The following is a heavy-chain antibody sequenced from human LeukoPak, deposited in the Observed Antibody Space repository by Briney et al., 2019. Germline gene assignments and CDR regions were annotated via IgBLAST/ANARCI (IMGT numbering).Heavy chain of an antibody. CDR1: GYSFTTYW. Sequence: GESLKISCKGSGYSFTTYWIGWGRQMPGKGLEWMGIIYPGDSDTRVSPSLQGQVTISADNSITTAYLQWSSLKASDTAIYYCARVRDYYGSGSSFDYWGQGTLVTVSS. CDR3: ARVRDYYGSGSSFDY. CDR2: IYPGDSDT. J-gene: IGHJ4*02. V-gene: IGHV5-51*01. D-gene: IGHD3-10*01.